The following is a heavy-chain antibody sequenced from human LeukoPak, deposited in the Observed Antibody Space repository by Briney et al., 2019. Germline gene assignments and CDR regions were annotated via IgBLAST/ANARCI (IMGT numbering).Heavy chain of an antibody. V-gene: IGHV1-69*13. CDR3: ARVVTPRYCSTPSCYWKGWFDP. J-gene: IGHJ5*02. Sequence: GASVKVSCKASGGTFSRYAMSWVRQAPGQGLEWMRGIIPIFGTASFAQKFQGRVTITADESTGTAYMGLSSLRSEDTAVYYCARVVTPRYCSTPSCYWKGWFDPWGQGTLVTVSS. CDR1: GGTFSRYA. D-gene: IGHD2-2*01. CDR2: IIPIFGTA.